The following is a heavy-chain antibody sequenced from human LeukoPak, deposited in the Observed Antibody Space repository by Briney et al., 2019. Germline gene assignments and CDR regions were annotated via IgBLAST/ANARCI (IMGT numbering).Heavy chain of an antibody. CDR1: GFTFSSYA. Sequence: PGGSLRLSCAASGFTFSSYAMSWVRQAPGKGLEWVSAISGSGGSTYYADSEKGRFTISRDNSKNTLYLQMNSLRAEDTAVYYCAKNPRITMVRGVILPPPDYWGQGTLVTVSS. V-gene: IGHV3-23*01. CDR2: ISGSGGST. CDR3: AKNPRITMVRGVILPPPDY. J-gene: IGHJ4*02. D-gene: IGHD3-10*01.